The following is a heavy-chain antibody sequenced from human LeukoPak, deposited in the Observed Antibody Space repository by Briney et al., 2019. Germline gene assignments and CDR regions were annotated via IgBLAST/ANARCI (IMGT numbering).Heavy chain of an antibody. CDR1: GGSISSSSYY. CDR2: IYYSGST. CDR3: ARSPYMVRGAVDWFDP. V-gene: IGHV4-39*01. J-gene: IGHJ5*02. D-gene: IGHD3-10*01. Sequence: SETLSLTCTVSGGSISSSSYYWGWIRQPPGKGLGWIGSIYYSGSTYYNPSLKSRVTISVDTSKNQFSLKLSSVTAADTAVYYCARSPYMVRGAVDWFDPWGQGTLVTVSS.